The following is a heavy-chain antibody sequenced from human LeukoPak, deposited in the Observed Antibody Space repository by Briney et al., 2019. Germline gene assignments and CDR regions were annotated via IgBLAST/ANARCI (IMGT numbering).Heavy chain of an antibody. CDR1: GFTFTSSA. J-gene: IGHJ4*02. V-gene: IGHV1-58*02. CDR3: AVNTIFGVVIGY. D-gene: IGHD3-3*01. Sequence: TVKVSCKASGFTFTSSAMQWVRQARGQRLEWIGWIVVGSGNTNYAQKFQERVTITRDMSTSTACMELSSLRSEDTAVYYCAVNTIFGVVIGYWGQGTLVTVSS. CDR2: IVVGSGNT.